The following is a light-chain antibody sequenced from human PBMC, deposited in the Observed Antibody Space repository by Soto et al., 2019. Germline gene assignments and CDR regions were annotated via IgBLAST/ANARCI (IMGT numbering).Light chain of an antibody. Sequence: EIVMTQSPATLSVSPGERATLSCRASQSVSSNLAWYQQKPGQAPRLLIYGASTRATGIPARFSGSGSGTEVTLTISSLQSEDFPVYYCQQYNNWPPVTFGQGTKVEIK. CDR3: QQYNNWPPVT. CDR1: QSVSSN. CDR2: GAS. V-gene: IGKV3-15*01. J-gene: IGKJ1*01.